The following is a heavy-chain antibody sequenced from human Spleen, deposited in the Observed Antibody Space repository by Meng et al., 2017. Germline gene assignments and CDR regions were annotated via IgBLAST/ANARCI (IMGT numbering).Heavy chain of an antibody. CDR2: IVTNTKNYAT. CDR3: TVYITGHM. Sequence: GESLKISCAASGSTVSGSDIHWVRQASGKGLEWVGRIVTNTKNYATAYAASVKSRFTISRDDSVNTGYLQMNSLRSEDTALYYCTVYITGHMWGRGTMVTVSS. V-gene: IGHV3-73*01. D-gene: IGHD6-19*01. J-gene: IGHJ3*02. CDR1: GSTVSGSD.